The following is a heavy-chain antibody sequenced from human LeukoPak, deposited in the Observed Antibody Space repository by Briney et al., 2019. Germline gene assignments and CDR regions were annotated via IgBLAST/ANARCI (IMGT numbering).Heavy chain of an antibody. V-gene: IGHV4-39*07. Sequence: SETLSLTCTVSGGSISSSSYYWGWIRQPPGKGLEWIGSIYYSGSTYYNPSLKSRVTTSVDTSKNQFSLKLSSVTAADTAVYYCARVTGYIVEDYFDYWGQGTLVTVSS. D-gene: IGHD3-22*01. CDR2: IYYSGST. CDR3: ARVTGYIVEDYFDY. J-gene: IGHJ4*02. CDR1: GGSISSSSYY.